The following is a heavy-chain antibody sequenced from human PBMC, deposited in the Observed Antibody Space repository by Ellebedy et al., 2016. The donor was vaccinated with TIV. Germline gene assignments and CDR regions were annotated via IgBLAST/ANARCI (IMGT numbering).Heavy chain of an antibody. CDR2: IYPGDSDT. D-gene: IGHD3-9*01. CDR1: GYSFTSYW. CDR3: ARHGYSTNYDILTGYSAPFDY. J-gene: IGHJ4*02. V-gene: IGHV5-51*01. Sequence: GESLKISCKGSGYSFTSYWIGWVRQMPGKGLEWMGIIYPGDSDTRYSPSFQGQVTISADKSISTAYLQWSSLKASDTAMYYCARHGYSTNYDILTGYSAPFDYWGQGTLVTVSS.